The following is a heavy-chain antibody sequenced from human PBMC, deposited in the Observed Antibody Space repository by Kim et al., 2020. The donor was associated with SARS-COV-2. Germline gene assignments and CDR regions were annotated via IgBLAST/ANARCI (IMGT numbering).Heavy chain of an antibody. D-gene: IGHD2-2*01. V-gene: IGHV3-33*06. CDR2: K. CDR3: AKGTNWYYFDY. Sequence: KYYAAPVKGRVTISRDNSKNTLYLQMNSLRAEDTAVYYCAKGTNWYYFDYWGQGTLVTVSS. J-gene: IGHJ4*02.